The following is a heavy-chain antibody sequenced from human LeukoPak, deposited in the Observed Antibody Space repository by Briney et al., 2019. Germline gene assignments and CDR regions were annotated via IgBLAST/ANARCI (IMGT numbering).Heavy chain of an antibody. V-gene: IGHV1-46*01. J-gene: IGHJ3*02. CDR3: ARAASYDSSGPTPPDAFDI. D-gene: IGHD3-22*01. Sequence: ASVKVSCKASGYTFTSYYMHWLRQAPGQRLEWMGINNPSGGSTSYAQKLQGRVIMTRDTSTSTVYMELSRLRSEDTAVYYCARAASYDSSGPTPPDAFDIWGQGTMVTVSS. CDR2: NNPSGGST. CDR1: GYTFTSYY.